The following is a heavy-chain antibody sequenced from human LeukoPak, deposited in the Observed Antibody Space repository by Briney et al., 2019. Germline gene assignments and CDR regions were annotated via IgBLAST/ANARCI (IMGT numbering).Heavy chain of an antibody. CDR2: IYYSGST. D-gene: IGHD6-13*01. CDR3: ATSSSWTGDWFDP. V-gene: IGHV4-39*07. CDR1: GGSISSSSYH. Sequence: SSETLSLTCTVSGGSISSSSYHWGWIRQPPGKGLEWIGTIYYSGSTYYSPSLKSRVTISVDKSKNQFSLKLSSVTAADTAVYYCATSSSWTGDWFDPWGQGTLVTVSS. J-gene: IGHJ5*02.